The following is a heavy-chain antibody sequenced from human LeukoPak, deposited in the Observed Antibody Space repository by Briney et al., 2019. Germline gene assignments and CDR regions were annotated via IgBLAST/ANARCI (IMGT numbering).Heavy chain of an antibody. V-gene: IGHV3-66*02. CDR3: ARDQRHYTWGAEHYYYMDV. J-gene: IGHJ6*03. CDR1: GFTVSSNY. CDR2: IYSGGST. D-gene: IGHD3-16*01. Sequence: PGGSLRLXCAASGFTVSSNYMSWVRQAPGKGLEWVSVIYSGGSTYYADSVKGRFTISRDNSKNTLYLQMNGLRAEDTAVYYCARDQRHYTWGAEHYYYMDVWGKGTTVTVSS.